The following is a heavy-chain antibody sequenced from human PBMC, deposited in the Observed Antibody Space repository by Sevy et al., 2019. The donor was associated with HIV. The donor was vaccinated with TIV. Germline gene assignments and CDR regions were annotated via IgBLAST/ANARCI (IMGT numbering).Heavy chain of an antibody. D-gene: IGHD1-7*01. CDR3: AHRRGMVEVGSPPPNYFDP. J-gene: IGHJ5*02. CDR2: IYWDDDK. V-gene: IGHV2-5*02. CDR1: GFSLTTPGVG. Sequence: SGPTLVKPTQTLTLTCTFSGFSLTTPGVGVGWIRQPPGKALEWLGLIYWDDDKRYSPSLRNRLTITKDTSKNQVVLMMTNTNPEDTATYFCAHRRGMVEVGSPPPNYFDPWGQGILVTVSS.